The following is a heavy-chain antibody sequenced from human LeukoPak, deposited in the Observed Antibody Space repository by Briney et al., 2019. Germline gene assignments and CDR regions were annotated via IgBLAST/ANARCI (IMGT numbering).Heavy chain of an antibody. J-gene: IGHJ4*02. CDR2: ITSGGDYI. Sequence: GGSLRLSCAASGFTFNTFNMTWVRQAPGKGLEWVSSITSGGDYIYYADSVKGRFTTSRDNAKNSLSLQLNSLLVEDTAVYYCARGHYDVLAASYKWTPDYWGQGTLVTVSS. V-gene: IGHV3-21*01. D-gene: IGHD3-9*01. CDR3: ARGHYDVLAASYKWTPDY. CDR1: GFTFNTFN.